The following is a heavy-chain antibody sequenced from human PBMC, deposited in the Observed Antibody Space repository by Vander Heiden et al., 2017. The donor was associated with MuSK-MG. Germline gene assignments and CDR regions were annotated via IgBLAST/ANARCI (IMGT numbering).Heavy chain of an antibody. D-gene: IGHD2-2*01. Sequence: QVQLVQSGAEVKKPGSSVKVSCKASGGTFSSYAISWVRQAPGQGLEWMGGIIPIFGTANHAKKFQGRFTITADKSTSTAYLGLSSLRSEDTAVYYCARWEAGSSPGDYYYYMDVWGKGTTVTVSS. V-gene: IGHV1-69*06. CDR3: ARWEAGSSPGDYYYYMDV. CDR2: IIPIFGTA. J-gene: IGHJ6*03. CDR1: GGTFSSYA.